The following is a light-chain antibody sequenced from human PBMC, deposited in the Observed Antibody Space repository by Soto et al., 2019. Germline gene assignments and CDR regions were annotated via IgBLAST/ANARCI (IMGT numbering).Light chain of an antibody. Sequence: EIVLAQSPGTLSLSPGGRATLSWRASQSISSTYLAWYQQRPGQAPRLLIYDASNRATGIPARFSGSGSGTDFTLTIGSLEPEDFAVYYCQQRSNWPLTFGQGTKVDIK. CDR2: DAS. J-gene: IGKJ1*01. CDR1: QSISSTY. V-gene: IGKV3-11*01. CDR3: QQRSNWPLT.